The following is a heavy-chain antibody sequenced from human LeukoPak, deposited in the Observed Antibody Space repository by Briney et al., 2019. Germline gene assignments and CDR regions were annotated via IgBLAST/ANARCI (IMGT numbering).Heavy chain of an antibody. CDR1: GFTFSSYS. J-gene: IGHJ1*01. V-gene: IGHV3-21*01. D-gene: IGHD6-6*01. CDR3: ARDLTTSSTAYFHH. CDR2: ISSSSRYI. Sequence: PGGSLRLSCAASGFTFSSYSMNWVRQAPGRGLEWVSSISSSSRYIYYADSVKGRFTISRDNGKNSLYLQMNSLRAEDTAVYYCARDLTTSSTAYFHHWGQGTLVTVSS.